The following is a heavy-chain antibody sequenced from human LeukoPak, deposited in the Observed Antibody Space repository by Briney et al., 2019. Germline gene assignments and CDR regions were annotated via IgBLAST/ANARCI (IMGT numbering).Heavy chain of an antibody. Sequence: SQTLSLTCTVSGGSISSGGYYWSWIRQPPGKGLEWIGYIYHSGSPYYNPSLQSRVTISLDTSKNQFSLKLKSVTAADTAVYYCARIMTKVAYLFDYWGQGTLVTVSS. D-gene: IGHD4-23*01. J-gene: IGHJ4*02. CDR1: GGSISSGGYY. CDR3: ARIMTKVAYLFDY. V-gene: IGHV4-30-2*01. CDR2: IYHSGSP.